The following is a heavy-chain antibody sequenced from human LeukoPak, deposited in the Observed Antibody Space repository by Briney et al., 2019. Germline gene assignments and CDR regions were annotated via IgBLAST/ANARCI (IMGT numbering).Heavy chain of an antibody. V-gene: IGHV4-34*01. J-gene: IGHJ4*02. D-gene: IGHD4-17*01. Sequence: SETLSFTCAVYGGSFSGFYWSWIRQPPGKGREWIGEINHSGSTNYNPSLKRRVTISVDTSKKQFSLKLSSVTAADTAVYYCARGPVRWPKTKGIDYWGQGTLVTVSS. CDR3: ARGPVRWPKTKGIDY. CDR1: GGSFSGFY. CDR2: INHSGST.